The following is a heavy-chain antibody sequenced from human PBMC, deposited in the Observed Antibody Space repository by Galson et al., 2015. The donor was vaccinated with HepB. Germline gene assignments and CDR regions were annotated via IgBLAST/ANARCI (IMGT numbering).Heavy chain of an antibody. CDR1: GFTFSSYG. J-gene: IGHJ5*02. CDR2: IWYDGSNK. Sequence: SLRLSCAASGFTFSSYGMHWVRQAPGKGLEWVAVIWYDGSNKYYADSVKGRFTISRDNSKNTLYLQMNSLRAEDTAVYYCARVANSIQNWFDPWGQGTLVTVSS. D-gene: IGHD2-15*01. CDR3: ARVANSIQNWFDP. V-gene: IGHV3-33*01.